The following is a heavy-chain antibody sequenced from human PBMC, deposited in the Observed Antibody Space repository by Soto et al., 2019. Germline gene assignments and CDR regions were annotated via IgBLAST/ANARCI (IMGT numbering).Heavy chain of an antibody. CDR2: ISAYNGNT. Sequence: QVQLVQSGAEVKKPGASVKVSCKASGYTFTSYGISWVRQAPGQGLEWMGWISAYNGNTNYAQKLQGRVAMTTDTSTSTAYMVLRSLRSDDTAVYYCARASGVIVVVTGGYAFDIWGQGTMVTVSS. J-gene: IGHJ3*02. D-gene: IGHD3-22*01. CDR3: ARASGVIVVVTGGYAFDI. V-gene: IGHV1-18*01. CDR1: GYTFTSYG.